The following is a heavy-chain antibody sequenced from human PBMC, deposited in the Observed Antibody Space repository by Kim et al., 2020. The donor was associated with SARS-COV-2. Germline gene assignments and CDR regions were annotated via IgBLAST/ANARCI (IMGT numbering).Heavy chain of an antibody. V-gene: IGHV3-64*01. CDR3: ARESTPAASYYYYYYMDV. D-gene: IGHD2-2*01. CDR2: ISSNGGST. Sequence: GGSLRLSCAASGFTFSSYAMHWVRQAPGKGLKYVSAISSNGGSTYYANSVKGRFTISRDNSKNTLYLQMGSLRAEDMAVYYCARESTPAASYYYYYYMDVWDKGTRVPVSS. J-gene: IGHJ6*03. CDR1: GFTFSSYA.